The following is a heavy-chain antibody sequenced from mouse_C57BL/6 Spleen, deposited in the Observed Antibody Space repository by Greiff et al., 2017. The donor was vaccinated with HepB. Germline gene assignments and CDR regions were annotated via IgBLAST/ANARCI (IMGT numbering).Heavy chain of an antibody. Sequence: QVQLQQPGAELVKPGASVKLSCKASGYTFTSYWMHWVKQRPGQGLEWIGMIHHNSGSTNYNEKFKSKATLTVDKSSSTAYMQLSSLTSEDSAVYDCARALGGYDWFAYWGQGTLVTVSA. CDR2: IHHNSGST. CDR3: ARALGGYDWFAY. V-gene: IGHV1-64*01. CDR1: GYTFTSYW. J-gene: IGHJ3*01. D-gene: IGHD2-2*01.